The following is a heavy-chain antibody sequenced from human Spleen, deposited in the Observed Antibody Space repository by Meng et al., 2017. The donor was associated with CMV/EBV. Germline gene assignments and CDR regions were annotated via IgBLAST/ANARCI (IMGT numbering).Heavy chain of an antibody. D-gene: IGHD1-1*01. J-gene: IGHJ6*02. Sequence: SETLSLTCTVSGGSISSYYWSWIRQAPGKGLEWIGYIYYSGSTNYNPSLKSRVTISVDTSKNQFSLKLSSVTAADTAVYYCARGNDGYYYYYGMDVWGQGTTVTVSS. CDR3: ARGNDGYYYYYGMDV. CDR1: GGSISSYY. CDR2: IYYSGST. V-gene: IGHV4-59*01.